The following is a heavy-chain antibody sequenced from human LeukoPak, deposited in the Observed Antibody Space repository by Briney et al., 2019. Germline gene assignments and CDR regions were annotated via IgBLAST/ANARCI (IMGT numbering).Heavy chain of an antibody. J-gene: IGHJ4*02. Sequence: TGGSLRLSCAASGFPFTITWMHWFRQVPGKGLMWASLITTDKTTTYADSVRGRFTISRDDAKNTVYLQMNSLRVEDTAVYYCAKDWFATTDYWGQGILVTVSS. D-gene: IGHD1/OR15-1a*01. CDR1: GFPFTITW. CDR2: ITTDKTT. V-gene: IGHV3-74*01. CDR3: AKDWFATTDY.